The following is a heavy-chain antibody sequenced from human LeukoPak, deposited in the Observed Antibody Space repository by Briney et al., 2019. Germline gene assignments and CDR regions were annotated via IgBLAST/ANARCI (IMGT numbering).Heavy chain of an antibody. J-gene: IGHJ3*02. CDR1: GFTFSSYG. CDR3: AKPVVDTAIGDAFDI. Sequence: PGRPLRLSCAASGFTFSSYGMHWVRQAPGKGLEWVAVISYDGSNKYYADSVKGRFTISRDNSKNTLYLQMNSLRAEDTAVYYCAKPVVDTAIGDAFDIWGQGTMVTVSS. D-gene: IGHD5-18*01. V-gene: IGHV3-30*18. CDR2: ISYDGSNK.